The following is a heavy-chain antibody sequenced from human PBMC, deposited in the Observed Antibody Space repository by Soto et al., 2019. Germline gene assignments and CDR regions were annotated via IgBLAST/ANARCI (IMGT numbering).Heavy chain of an antibody. V-gene: IGHV1-69*01. Sequence: QVHLVQSGAEVKKPGSSVKVSCKASGGNFSSFAISWVRRAPGPGLDYMGGIIPMFGTTNYAQKFRGRVTVMADEATSTVYLELSRLRLADTAVYDCARASGRGLYTWFDTGGQGTLVNVSS. CDR1: GGNFSSFA. CDR3: ARASGRGLYTWFDT. J-gene: IGHJ5*02. D-gene: IGHD6-6*01. CDR2: IIPMFGTT.